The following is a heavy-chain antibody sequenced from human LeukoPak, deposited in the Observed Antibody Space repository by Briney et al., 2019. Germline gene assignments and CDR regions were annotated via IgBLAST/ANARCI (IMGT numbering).Heavy chain of an antibody. J-gene: IGHJ3*02. Sequence: PGGSLRLFCAASGFTVSSHYMSWVRQAPGKGLEWVSVIYSGGSTYYADSVKGRFTISRDNSKNTLYLQMNSLRAEDTAVYYCARDYYYDSSGYYYRHAFDIWGQGTMVTVSS. CDR1: GFTVSSHY. CDR3: ARDYYYDSSGYYYRHAFDI. D-gene: IGHD3-22*01. CDR2: IYSGGST. V-gene: IGHV3-53*01.